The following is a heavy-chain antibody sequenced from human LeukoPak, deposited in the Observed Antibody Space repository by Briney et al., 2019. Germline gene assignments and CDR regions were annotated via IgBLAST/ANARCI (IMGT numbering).Heavy chain of an antibody. Sequence: SETLSLTCTVSGGSISSYYWSWIRQPPGKGLEWIGYIYYSGSTNYNPSLKSRVTISVDTSKNQFSLKLSSVTAADTAVYYCARGGGPPSYFDYWGQGTLVSGS. CDR3: ARGGGPPSYFDY. V-gene: IGHV4-59*01. CDR2: IYYSGST. CDR1: GGSISSYY. D-gene: IGHD3-16*01. J-gene: IGHJ4*02.